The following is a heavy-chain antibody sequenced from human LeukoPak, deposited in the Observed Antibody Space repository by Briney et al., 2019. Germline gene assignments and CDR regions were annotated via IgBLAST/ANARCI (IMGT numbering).Heavy chain of an antibody. Sequence: TSETLSLTCTVSDDSISDYYRGWIRQPPGKGLEWIGYFYNSGRSTYNPSLKSRVTISADTSKNHFSLKLNSVTTADTAVYYCTRGAGWLIDYWGQGILVTVSS. CDR3: TRGAGWLIDY. CDR2: FYNSGRS. V-gene: IGHV4-59*01. D-gene: IGHD3-16*01. J-gene: IGHJ4*02. CDR1: DDSISDYY.